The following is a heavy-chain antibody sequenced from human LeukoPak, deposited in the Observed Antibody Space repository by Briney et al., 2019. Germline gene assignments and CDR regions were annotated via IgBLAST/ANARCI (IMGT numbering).Heavy chain of an antibody. D-gene: IGHD3-22*01. CDR2: IAFDGSNK. CDR3: AKSPTSGTSGYYYTGDY. V-gene: IGHV3-30*07. Sequence: GTSLRLSCAASGFTLSNYAIHWVRQAPGKGLEWVVAIAFDGSNKYYVDSVKGRFTISRDNSKYTMYLQMNSLRAEDTAVYYCAKSPTSGTSGYYYTGDYWGQGTLVTVSS. J-gene: IGHJ4*02. CDR1: GFTLSNYA.